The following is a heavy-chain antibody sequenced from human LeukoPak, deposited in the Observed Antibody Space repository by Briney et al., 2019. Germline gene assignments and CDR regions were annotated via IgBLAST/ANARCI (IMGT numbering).Heavy chain of an antibody. CDR1: GYTFTSYG. CDR3: ARGGRLIAARMPFDY. CDR2: ISAYNGNT. Sequence: ASVTVSFKASGYTFTSYGISWVRQAPGQGLEWMGWISAYNGNTNYAQKLQGRVTMTTDTSTSTAYMELRSLRSDDTAVYYCARGGRLIAARMPFDYWGQGALVTVSS. D-gene: IGHD6-6*01. J-gene: IGHJ4*02. V-gene: IGHV1-18*01.